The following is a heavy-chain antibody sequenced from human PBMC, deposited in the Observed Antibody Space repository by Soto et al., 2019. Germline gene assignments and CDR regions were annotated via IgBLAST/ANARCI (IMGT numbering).Heavy chain of an antibody. Sequence: QVQLVQSGAEVKKPGASVKVSCQASGYTFITYGVSWVRQAPGQGLDWLGWISTYNGNTRYAERLQGRVTMNTDTTTNTAYMELRNLRPDDTAVYYCARGPTDYYDNSANYFLDYWGQGTLVTDSS. CDR1: GYTFITYG. D-gene: IGHD3-22*01. CDR2: ISTYNGNT. CDR3: ARGPTDYYDNSANYFLDY. V-gene: IGHV1-18*01. J-gene: IGHJ4*02.